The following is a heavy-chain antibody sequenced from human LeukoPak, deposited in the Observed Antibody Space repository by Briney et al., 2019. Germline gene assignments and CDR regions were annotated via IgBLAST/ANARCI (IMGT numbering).Heavy chain of an antibody. V-gene: IGHV3-48*02. J-gene: IGHJ4*02. D-gene: IGHD3-9*01. CDR3: ARDHDWAFDL. Sequence: GGSLRLSCEGSGFPFGSYVMSWFRQAPGKGLEWIAYINHNAEMIFYPDFVKGRFTISRDNPKKSLYLQMNALRYEDTAIYYCARDHDWAFDLWGQGTLVTVSS. CDR2: INHNAEMI. CDR1: GFPFGSYV.